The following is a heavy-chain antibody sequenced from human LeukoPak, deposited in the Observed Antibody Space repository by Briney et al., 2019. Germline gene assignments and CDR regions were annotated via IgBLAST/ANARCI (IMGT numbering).Heavy chain of an antibody. CDR3: ARDMYYGTGTPMQYGMDV. CDR2: ISGSATTT. CDR1: GFTFSDYY. Sequence: GGSLRLSCAASGFTFSDYYMSWIRQAPGKGLEWVSFISGSATTTYYVDSVKGRFTLSRDNAKNSLYLQMNSLRAEDSAVYYCARDMYYGTGTPMQYGMDVWGPGTTVTVSS. V-gene: IGHV3-11*01. D-gene: IGHD3-10*01. J-gene: IGHJ6*02.